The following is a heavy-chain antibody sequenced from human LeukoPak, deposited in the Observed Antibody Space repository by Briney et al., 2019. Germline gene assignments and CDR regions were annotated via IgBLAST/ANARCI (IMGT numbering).Heavy chain of an antibody. CDR3: TTLTVASNFDY. Sequence: GGSLRLSCAASGFSFSVYEMHWVRQAPGKGLEWISDISSSGTTTYYADSVKGRFTISRDNTKNSLYLQMNRLRVEDTAIYHCTTLTVASNFDYWGQGTLVTVSS. J-gene: IGHJ4*02. V-gene: IGHV3-48*03. CDR1: GFSFSVYE. D-gene: IGHD6-19*01. CDR2: ISSSGTTT.